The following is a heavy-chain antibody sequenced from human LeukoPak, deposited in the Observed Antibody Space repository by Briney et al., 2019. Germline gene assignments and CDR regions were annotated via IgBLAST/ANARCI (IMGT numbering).Heavy chain of an antibody. Sequence: ASVKVSCKASGYTFTGYYMHCVRQAPGQGLEWVGWSNPNSGGTNYAQNFQGRVTMTLDTSIITAYMDLSRLRSDDTAVYYCATLSYYDFWSGYYNGGFDYWGQGTLVTVSS. CDR1: GYTFTGYY. V-gene: IGHV1-2*02. CDR2: SNPNSGGT. CDR3: ATLSYYDFWSGYYNGGFDY. D-gene: IGHD3-3*01. J-gene: IGHJ4*02.